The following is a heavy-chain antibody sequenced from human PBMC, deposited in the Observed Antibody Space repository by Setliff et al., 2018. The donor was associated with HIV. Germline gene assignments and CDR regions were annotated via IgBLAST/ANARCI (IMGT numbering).Heavy chain of an antibody. D-gene: IGHD3-22*01. CDR3: ARGSGYPWYFDL. V-gene: IGHV4-61*02. CDR2: IYTSGST. Sequence: SETLYLTCTVSGGSISSGSYYWSWIRQPAGKGLEWIGRIYTSGSTNYNPSLKSRVTISVDTSKNQFSLKLTSVTAADTAVYYCARGSGYPWYFDLWGRGTLVTVSS. J-gene: IGHJ2*01. CDR1: GGSISSGSYY.